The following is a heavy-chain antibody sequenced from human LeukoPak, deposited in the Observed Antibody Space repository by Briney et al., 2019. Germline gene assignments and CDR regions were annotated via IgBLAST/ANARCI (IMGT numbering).Heavy chain of an antibody. CDR1: GFSLTAPGVC. D-gene: IGHD3-10*01. V-gene: IGHV2-70*16. Sequence: QTLTLTCTFSGFSLTAPGVCVSWIRPPPGKALEWLARIDWDGDKFYSTSLRTRLTISKDTSKNQVILTMTNVDPVDTATYFCARTRIGMLRGAASNWFDPWGLGTLVIVSS. CDR2: IDWDGDK. J-gene: IGHJ5*02. CDR3: ARTRIGMLRGAASNWFDP.